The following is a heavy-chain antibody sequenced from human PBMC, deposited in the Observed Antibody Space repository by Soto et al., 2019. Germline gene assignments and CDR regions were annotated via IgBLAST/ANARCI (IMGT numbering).Heavy chain of an antibody. Sequence: QVQLQESGPGLVKPSETLSLTCTVSGGSISSYYWSWIRQPPGKGLEWIGYIYYSGSTNYNPSLKSRVTISVDTSKNQFSLKLSSVTAADTAVYYCARDGFSSGWYWVGWFDPWGQGTLVTVSS. J-gene: IGHJ5*02. V-gene: IGHV4-59*01. CDR3: ARDGFSSGWYWVGWFDP. CDR1: GGSISSYY. D-gene: IGHD6-19*01. CDR2: IYYSGST.